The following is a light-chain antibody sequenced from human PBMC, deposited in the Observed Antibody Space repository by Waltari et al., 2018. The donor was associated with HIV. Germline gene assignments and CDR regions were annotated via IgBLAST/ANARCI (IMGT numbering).Light chain of an antibody. Sequence: QSVLTQPPSVSAAPGQKVTISCSGSSSNTEHHYVYWYQQLPRTAPKHIIYDDKKRPSGMPDRCSGSESGRTATLGITGLQTGDEADYYCGTWDSSLSAWVCGGGTKLTVL. J-gene: IGLJ3*02. CDR3: GTWDSSLSAWV. CDR1: SSNTEHHY. V-gene: IGLV1-51*01. CDR2: DDK.